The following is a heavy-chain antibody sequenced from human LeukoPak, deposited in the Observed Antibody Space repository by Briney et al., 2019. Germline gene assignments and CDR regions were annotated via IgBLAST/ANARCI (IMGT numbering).Heavy chain of an antibody. D-gene: IGHD6-13*01. CDR3: ARQLAAAGHFDY. V-gene: IGHV4-39*01. Sequence: PSETLSLTCTVSGGSISSSIYYWGWIRQPPGKGLEWIGRIYYSGSPYYNPSLKSRVTISVDTSKNQSSLKLSSVTAADTAVYYCARQLAAAGHFDYWGQGTLVTVSS. CDR1: GGSISSSIYY. J-gene: IGHJ4*02. CDR2: IYYSGSP.